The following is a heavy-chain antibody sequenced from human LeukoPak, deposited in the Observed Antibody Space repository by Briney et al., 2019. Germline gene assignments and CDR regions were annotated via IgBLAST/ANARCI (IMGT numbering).Heavy chain of an antibody. V-gene: IGHV3-23*01. D-gene: IGHD2-2*01. CDR1: GFTFSSHA. CDR2: LSGSGYNT. CDR3: AKDPYGTRYFDY. J-gene: IGHJ4*02. Sequence: GESLRLSCAPSGFTFSSHALSWVSQAPGKVLEWVSSLSGSGYNTYYADSVKGRFIISRDNSKNTVYLQMNSLRAEDTAVYYCAKDPYGTRYFDYWGQGTLVTVSS.